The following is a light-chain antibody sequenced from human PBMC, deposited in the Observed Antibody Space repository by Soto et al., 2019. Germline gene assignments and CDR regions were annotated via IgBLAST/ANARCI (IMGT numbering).Light chain of an antibody. CDR2: DAS. J-gene: IGKJ5*01. CDR1: RSVSNY. Sequence: EIVLTQSPATLSLSPGESATLSCRASRSVSNYLAWYQQKPGQAPRLLIYDASSRPTDIPARFSGSGSGTDFTLTISSLEPEDFALYYCQQYGSSPITFGQGTRLEIK. CDR3: QQYGSSPIT. V-gene: IGKV3-11*01.